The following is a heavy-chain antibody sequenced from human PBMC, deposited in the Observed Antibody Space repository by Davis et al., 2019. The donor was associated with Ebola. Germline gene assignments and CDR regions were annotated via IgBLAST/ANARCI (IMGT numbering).Heavy chain of an antibody. CDR1: GYTFTSYG. J-gene: IGHJ4*02. CDR2: IIPIFGTA. D-gene: IGHD3/OR15-3a*01. Sequence: SVKVSCKASGYTFTSYGINWVRQAPGQGLEWMGRIIPIFGTANYAQKFQGRVTITADESTSTAYMELSSLRSEDTAVYYCALGIFGLDYWGQGTLVTVSS. CDR3: ALGIFGLDY. V-gene: IGHV1-69*13.